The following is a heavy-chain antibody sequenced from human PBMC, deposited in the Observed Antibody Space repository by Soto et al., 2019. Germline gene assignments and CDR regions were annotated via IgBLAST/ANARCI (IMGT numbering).Heavy chain of an antibody. V-gene: IGHV5-10-1*01. J-gene: IGHJ6*02. Sequence: VESLKISCKGSGYSFTSYWISWVRQMPGKGLEWMGRIDPSDSYTNYSPSFQGHVTISADKSISTAYLQWSSLKASDTAMYYCARRVVVVPAAIGGAGYYYYYGMDVWGQGTTVTVSS. CDR1: GYSFTSYW. D-gene: IGHD2-2*02. CDR3: ARRVVVVPAAIGGAGYYYYYGMDV. CDR2: IDPSDSYT.